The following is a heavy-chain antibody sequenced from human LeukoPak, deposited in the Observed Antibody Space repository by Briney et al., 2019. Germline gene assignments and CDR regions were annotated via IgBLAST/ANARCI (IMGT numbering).Heavy chain of an antibody. V-gene: IGHV4-34*01. D-gene: IGHD1-26*01. Sequence: SETLSLTCAVYGGSLSGYYWSWIRQPPGKGLEWIGEINHSGSTNCNPSLKSRVTISVDTSKNQFSLKLSSVTAADTAVYYCARDSGTYDFNYWGQGTLVTVSS. J-gene: IGHJ4*02. CDR2: INHSGST. CDR1: GGSLSGYY. CDR3: ARDSGTYDFNY.